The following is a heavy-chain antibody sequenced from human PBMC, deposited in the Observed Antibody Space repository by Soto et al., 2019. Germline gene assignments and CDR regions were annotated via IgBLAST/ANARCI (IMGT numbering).Heavy chain of an antibody. V-gene: IGHV1-46*01. J-gene: IGHJ1*01. Sequence: QVHLLQSGAEVKRPGASVKISCKASGYTFTSYYLHWVRQAPGQGLEWLGIIDPSGVNIGSTRGFKGRVTMTRNTSTDTVYMELTSLQSEDTAVYYCAREAKETYYFHHWGQGTLVTVSS. CDR1: GYTFTSYY. CDR2: IDPSGVNI. CDR3: AREAKETYYFHH.